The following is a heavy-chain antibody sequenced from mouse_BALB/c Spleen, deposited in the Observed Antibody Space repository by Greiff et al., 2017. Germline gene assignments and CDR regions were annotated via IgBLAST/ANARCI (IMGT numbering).Heavy chain of an antibody. D-gene: IGHD1-1*01. V-gene: IGHV5-17*02. CDR3: ARGALLLRYFDY. J-gene: IGHJ2*01. CDR2: ISSGSSTI. Sequence: EVKLQESGGGLVQPGGSRKLSCAASGFTFSSFGMHWVRQAPEKGLEWVAYISSGSSTIYYADTVKGRFTISRDNPKNTLFLQMTSLRSEDTAMYYCARGALLLRYFDYWGQGTTLTVSS. CDR1: GFTFSSFG.